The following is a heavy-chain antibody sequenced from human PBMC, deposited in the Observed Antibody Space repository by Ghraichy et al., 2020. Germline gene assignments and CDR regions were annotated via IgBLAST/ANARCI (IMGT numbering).Heavy chain of an antibody. J-gene: IGHJ4*02. D-gene: IGHD3-22*01. V-gene: IGHV3-15*01. CDR3: TTYSYYYDSSGYYYPFDY. Sequence: GGSLRLSCAASGFTFSNAWMSWVRQAPGKGLEWVGRIKSKTDGGTTDYAAPVKGRFTISRDDSKNTLYLQMNSLKTEDTAVYYCTTYSYYYDSSGYYYPFDYWGQGTLVTVSS. CDR2: IKSKTDGGTT. CDR1: GFTFSNAW.